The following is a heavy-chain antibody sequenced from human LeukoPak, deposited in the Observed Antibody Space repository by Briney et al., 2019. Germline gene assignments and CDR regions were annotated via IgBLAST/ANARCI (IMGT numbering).Heavy chain of an antibody. CDR1: GFIFSRYA. Sequence: GGSLRLSCAASGFIFSRYAMSWVRQAPGKGLEWVSAISGGGDGTYYADSVKGRFSISRDNSKNTLYLQMYSPRAEDTAVYCCAKEDGIVGAKELDYWGQGTLVIVSS. D-gene: IGHD1-26*01. CDR3: AKEDGIVGAKELDY. V-gene: IGHV3-23*01. J-gene: IGHJ4*02. CDR2: ISGGGDGT.